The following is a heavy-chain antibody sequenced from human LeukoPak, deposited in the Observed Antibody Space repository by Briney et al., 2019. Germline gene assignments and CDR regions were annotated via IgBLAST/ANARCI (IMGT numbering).Heavy chain of an antibody. J-gene: IGHJ4*02. CDR1: GFTFSSYS. CDR3: AKEDHYDSSGYLDY. Sequence: GGSLRLSCAASGFTFSSYSMNWVRQAPGKGLEWVSSISSSSSYIYYADSVKGRFTISRDNAKNSLYLQMNSLRAEDTAVYYCAKEDHYDSSGYLDYWGQGTLVTVSS. D-gene: IGHD3-22*01. CDR2: ISSSSSYI. V-gene: IGHV3-21*01.